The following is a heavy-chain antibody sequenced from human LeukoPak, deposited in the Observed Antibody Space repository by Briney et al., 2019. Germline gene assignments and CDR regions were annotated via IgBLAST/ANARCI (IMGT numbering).Heavy chain of an antibody. Sequence: GGSLRLSCAASGFTFSNAWMNWVRQAPGKGLEWVSYISSSGSTIYYADSVKGRFTISRDNAKNSLYLQMNSLRAEDTAVYYCARDSDYYFGSYYFDYWGQGTLVTVSS. CDR2: ISSSGSTI. CDR1: GFTFSNAW. V-gene: IGHV3-48*04. CDR3: ARDSDYYFGSYYFDY. D-gene: IGHD3-10*01. J-gene: IGHJ4*02.